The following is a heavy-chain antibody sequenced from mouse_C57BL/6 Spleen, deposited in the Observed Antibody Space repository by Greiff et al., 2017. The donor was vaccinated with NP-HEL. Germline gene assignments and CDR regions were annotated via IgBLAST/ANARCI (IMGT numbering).Heavy chain of an antibody. CDR2: ISSGGSYT. J-gene: IGHJ3*01. D-gene: IGHD2-4*01. CDR1: GFTFSSYG. V-gene: IGHV5-6*01. Sequence: DVQLVESGGDLVKPGGSLKLSCAASGFTFSSYGMSWVRQTPDKRLEWVATISSGGSYTYYPDSVKGRFTISRDNAKNTLYLQMSSLKSEDTAMYYCARRYYDSAWFAYWGQGTLVTVSA. CDR3: ARRYYDSAWFAY.